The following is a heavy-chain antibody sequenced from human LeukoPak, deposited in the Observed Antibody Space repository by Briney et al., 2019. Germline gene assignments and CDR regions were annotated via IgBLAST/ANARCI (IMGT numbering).Heavy chain of an antibody. CDR2: ITSDGRYK. CDR3: AKEYYDFWSGYPHDY. D-gene: IGHD3-3*01. CDR1: GFTFSNYN. V-gene: IGHV3-21*04. J-gene: IGHJ4*02. Sequence: GGPLRLPCAASGFTFSNYNMNWVRQAPGKSLEWVSSITSDGRYKYYVDSVRGRFTISRDNSKNTLYLQMNSLRAEDTAVYYCAKEYYDFWSGYPHDYWGQGTLVTVSS.